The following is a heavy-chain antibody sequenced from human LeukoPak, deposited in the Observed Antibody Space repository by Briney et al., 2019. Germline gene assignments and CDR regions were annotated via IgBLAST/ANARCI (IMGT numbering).Heavy chain of an antibody. Sequence: PGGSLRLSCAASGFSLSNYGMHWVRQAPGKGLEWVAVTSFDGNNKYYAESVKGRITISRDNSRNTVYLQMNSLRAEDTAVYYCARAPRIFSSPFDYWGQGTLVTVSS. J-gene: IGHJ4*02. CDR2: TSFDGNNK. CDR3: ARAPRIFSSPFDY. CDR1: GFSLSNYG. D-gene: IGHD3-3*01. V-gene: IGHV3-30*03.